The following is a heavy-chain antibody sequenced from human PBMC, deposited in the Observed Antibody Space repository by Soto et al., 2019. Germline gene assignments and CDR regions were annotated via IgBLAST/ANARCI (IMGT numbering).Heavy chain of an antibody. CDR1: GFTFSSYA. V-gene: IGHV3-23*01. D-gene: IGHD2-2*01. J-gene: IGHJ4*02. CDR2: ISSSGGST. Sequence: GGSLRLSCAASGFTFSSYAMSWVRQAPGKGLEWVSAISSSGGSTYYADSVKGRFTISRDNSKNTLYLQMNSLRAEDTAVYYCAKMTCSSTSCYAFDYWGQGTLVTVSS. CDR3: AKMTCSSTSCYAFDY.